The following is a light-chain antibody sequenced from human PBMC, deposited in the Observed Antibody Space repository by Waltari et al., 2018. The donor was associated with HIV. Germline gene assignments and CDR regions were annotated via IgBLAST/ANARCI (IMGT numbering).Light chain of an antibody. CDR3: QSSDSSNHGV. CDR1: SGSIASNY. Sequence: NFMLTQPHSVSESPGKTITISCTRSSGSIASNYVQWYQQRPGSAPTTVIYEDDERPSGVPDRFSGSIDSSSNSASLTISGLKTEDEADYYCQSSDSSNHGVFGGGTKLTVL. CDR2: EDD. J-gene: IGLJ3*02. V-gene: IGLV6-57*04.